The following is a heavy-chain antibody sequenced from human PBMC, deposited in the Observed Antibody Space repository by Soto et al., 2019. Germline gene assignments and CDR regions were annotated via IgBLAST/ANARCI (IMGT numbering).Heavy chain of an antibody. CDR2: INPNSGGT. J-gene: IGHJ6*02. D-gene: IGHD3-10*01. Sequence: QAQLVQSGAEVQKPGASVKVSCKASGYTFTGYYMHWVRQAPGQGLEWIGWINPNSGGTNFAEKFEDRVTMTRDTSISTDYMELTRLTSDDTAVYYCARELVRYYYYGMDVWGHGTTVTVSS. CDR1: GYTFTGYY. V-gene: IGHV1-2*02. CDR3: ARELVRYYYYGMDV.